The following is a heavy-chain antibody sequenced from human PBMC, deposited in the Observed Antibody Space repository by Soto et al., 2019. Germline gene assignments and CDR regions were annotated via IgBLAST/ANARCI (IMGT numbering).Heavy chain of an antibody. CDR3: AKPPGRYGLYYYYYMDV. V-gene: IGHV3-23*01. J-gene: IGHJ6*03. D-gene: IGHD1-26*01. CDR1: GFTFSSYA. CDR2: ISGSGGST. Sequence: GGSLRLSCAASGFTFSSYAMSWVRQAPGKGLEWVSAISGSGGSTFYADPVKGRFTISRDNSKNTLYLQMNSLKAEDTAVYYCAKPPGRYGLYYYYYMDVWGKGTTVTVSS.